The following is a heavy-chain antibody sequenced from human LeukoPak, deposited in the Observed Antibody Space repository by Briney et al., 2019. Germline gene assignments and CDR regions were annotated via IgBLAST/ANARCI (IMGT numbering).Heavy chain of an antibody. Sequence: PSETLSLTCTVSGGSISSYYWSWIRQPPGKGLEWIGYIYYSGSTNYNPSLKSRVTISVDTSKNQFSLKLSSVPAADTAVYYCARDAEALDYWGQGTLVTVSS. J-gene: IGHJ4*02. CDR1: GGSISSYY. CDR3: ARDAEALDY. V-gene: IGHV4-59*01. CDR2: IYYSGST.